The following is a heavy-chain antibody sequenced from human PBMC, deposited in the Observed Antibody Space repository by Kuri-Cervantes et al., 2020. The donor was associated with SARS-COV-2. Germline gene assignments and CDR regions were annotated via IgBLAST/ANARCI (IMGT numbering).Heavy chain of an antibody. CDR2: IYYSGST. V-gene: IGHV4-59*01. D-gene: IGHD4-17*01. CDR3: ARDSLGYGDYYFDY. Sequence: GSLRLSCTVSGGSISSYYWSWIRQPPGKGLEWIGYIYYSGSTNYNPSLKSRVTISVDTSKNQFSLKLGSVTAADTAAYYCARDSLGYGDYYFDYWGQGTLVTVSS. CDR1: GGSISSYY. J-gene: IGHJ4*02.